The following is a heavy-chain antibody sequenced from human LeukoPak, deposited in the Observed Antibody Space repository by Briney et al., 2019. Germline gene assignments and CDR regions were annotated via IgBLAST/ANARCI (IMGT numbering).Heavy chain of an antibody. CDR1: VGSISSSSYY. Sequence: SETLSLTCTVSVGSISSSSYYWGWIRQPPGKGLEWIGSIYYSGSTYYNPSLKSRVTISVDTSKNQFSLKLSSVTAADTAVYYCARDPGYSSGWYFDYWGQGTLVTVSS. J-gene: IGHJ4*02. D-gene: IGHD6-19*01. V-gene: IGHV4-39*07. CDR2: IYYSGST. CDR3: ARDPGYSSGWYFDY.